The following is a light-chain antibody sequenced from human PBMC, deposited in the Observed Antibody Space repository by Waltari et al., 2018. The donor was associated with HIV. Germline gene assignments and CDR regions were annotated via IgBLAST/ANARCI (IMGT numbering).Light chain of an antibody. Sequence: DIVMTQSPDSLAVSLGERATINCKSSQSVLYISNNKNYLAWYQQKPGQPPKLLIYWASAREAGVPDRFSGSGSGTDFTLTISSLQAEDVAVYYCQQYYSTPYTFGQGTKVEIK. J-gene: IGKJ2*01. CDR1: QSVLYISNNKNY. CDR3: QQYYSTPYT. CDR2: WAS. V-gene: IGKV4-1*01.